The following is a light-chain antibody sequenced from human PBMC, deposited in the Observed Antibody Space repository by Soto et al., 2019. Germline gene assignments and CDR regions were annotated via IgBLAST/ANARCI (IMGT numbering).Light chain of an antibody. CDR1: QSVGSSY. J-gene: IGKJ4*01. Sequence: LVLTQSPGTLSLSPGDRATLSCRPSQSVGSSYLAWYQQKPGQAPRLLIYGASSRATGIPDRFSGSGSGTDFTLTISRLEPEDFAVYYCQQYGSSPLTFGGGTKVDIK. CDR3: QQYGSSPLT. V-gene: IGKV3-20*01. CDR2: GAS.